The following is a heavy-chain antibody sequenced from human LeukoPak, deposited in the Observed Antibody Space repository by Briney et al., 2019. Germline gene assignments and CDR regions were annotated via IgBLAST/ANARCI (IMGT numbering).Heavy chain of an antibody. CDR2: IYHDGST. D-gene: IGHD6-19*01. V-gene: IGHV4-4*02. CDR1: GGSISSNNW. CDR3: ARDIQMSYSSGWWNYYYGMDV. J-gene: IGHJ6*02. Sequence: PSETLSLTCAVSGGSISSNNWWIWVRQSPEKGLEWIGEIYHDGSTNYNPSLKSRVTISMDKSKNQLSLKLSSVTAADTAVYYCARDIQMSYSSGWWNYYYGMDVWGQGTTVTVSS.